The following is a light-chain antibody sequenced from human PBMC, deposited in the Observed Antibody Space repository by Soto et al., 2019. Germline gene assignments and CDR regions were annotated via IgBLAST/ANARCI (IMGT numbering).Light chain of an antibody. J-gene: IGLJ2*01. V-gene: IGLV3-9*01. CDR2: RDS. CDR1: NIGTKN. CDR3: QVWDSSPAL. Sequence: SYELTQPLSVSVALGQTARITCGGNNIGTKNVHWYQQKPGQAPVLVIYRDSNRPSGIPERFSGSNSGNTATLTISRAQAGDEADYYCQVWDSSPALFGGGTQLTVL.